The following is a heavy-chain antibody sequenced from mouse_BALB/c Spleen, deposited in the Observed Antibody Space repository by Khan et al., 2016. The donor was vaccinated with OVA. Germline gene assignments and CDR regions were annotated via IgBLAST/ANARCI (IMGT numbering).Heavy chain of an antibody. CDR2: IWGAGST. CDR3: ARAYYGNYREAMDY. V-gene: IGHV2-6-7*01. D-gene: IGHD2-10*01. J-gene: IGHJ4*01. Sequence: VKLKESGPGLVAPSQSLSITCTVSGFSLTGYGVNWVRQPPGKGLEWLGMIWGAGSTDYNYALKSRLSISKDNSKSQVFLQMYSLQTDDTARYYCARAYYGNYREAMDYWGQGTSVTVSA. CDR1: GFSLTGYG.